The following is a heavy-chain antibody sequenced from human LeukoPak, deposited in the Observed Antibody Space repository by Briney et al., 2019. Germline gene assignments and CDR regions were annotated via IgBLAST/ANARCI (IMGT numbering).Heavy chain of an antibody. CDR1: GGSFSGYY. CDR3: ARMSKAIAVAGTIDY. J-gene: IGHJ4*02. V-gene: IGHV4-59*01. Sequence: SETLSLTCAVYGGSFSGYYWSWIRQPPGKGLEWIGYIYYSGSTNYNPSLKSRVTISVDTSKNQFSLKLSSVTAADTAVYYCARMSKAIAVAGTIDYWGQGTLVTVSS. CDR2: IYYSGST. D-gene: IGHD6-19*01.